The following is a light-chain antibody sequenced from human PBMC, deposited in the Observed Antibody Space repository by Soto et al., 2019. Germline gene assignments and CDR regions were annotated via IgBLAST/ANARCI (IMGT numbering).Light chain of an antibody. Sequence: IQMTQPPPXXSXSXXXXFPIPCRASQSISSYLNWYQQKPGKAPKLLIYAASSLQSGVPSRFSGSGSGTDFTLTISSLQPEDFATYYCQQSYSTPFTFGQGTRLEI. J-gene: IGKJ5*01. V-gene: IGKV1-39*01. CDR1: QSISSY. CDR2: AAS. CDR3: QQSYSTPFT.